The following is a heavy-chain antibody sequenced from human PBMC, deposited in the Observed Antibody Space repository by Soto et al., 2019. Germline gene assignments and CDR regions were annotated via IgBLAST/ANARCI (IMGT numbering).Heavy chain of an antibody. CDR3: AREANYYDSSGYYDY. Sequence: PSETLSLTCAFYGGSFSGYYWSLIRQPPGKGLEWIGEINHSGSTNYNPSLKSRVTISVDTSKNQFSLKLSSVTAADTAVHYCAREANYYDSSGYYDYWGQGTLVTVSS. V-gene: IGHV4-34*01. D-gene: IGHD3-22*01. CDR2: INHSGST. CDR1: GGSFSGYY. J-gene: IGHJ4*02.